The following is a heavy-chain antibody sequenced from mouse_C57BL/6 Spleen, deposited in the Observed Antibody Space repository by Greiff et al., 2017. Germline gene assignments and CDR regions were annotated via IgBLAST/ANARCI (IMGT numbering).Heavy chain of an antibody. V-gene: IGHV1-43*01. D-gene: IGHD1-1*01. CDR3: AGGVVARYFDY. J-gene: IGHJ2*01. Sequence: EVQLQQSGPELVKPGASVKISCKASGYSFTGYYMHWVKQSSEKSLEWIGEINPSTGGTSYNQKFKGKATLTVDKSSSTAYMQLKSLTSEDSAVYYCAGGVVARYFDYWGQGTTLTVSS. CDR2: INPSTGGT. CDR1: GYSFTGYY.